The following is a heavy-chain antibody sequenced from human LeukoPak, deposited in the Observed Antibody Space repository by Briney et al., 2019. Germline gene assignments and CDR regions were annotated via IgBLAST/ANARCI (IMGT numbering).Heavy chain of an antibody. CDR3: VRDGRGYCGSTTCRPFDY. Sequence: GGSLRLSCAASGFTFSSYEMNWVRQAPGKGLESVAYISGSGSSMSYADSVKGRFTISRDNAETSLFLEMSSLRAEDTAVYYCVRDGRGYCGSTTCRPFDYWGQGTMVIVSS. CDR1: GFTFSSYE. J-gene: IGHJ4*02. V-gene: IGHV3-48*03. D-gene: IGHD2-2*01. CDR2: ISGSGSSM.